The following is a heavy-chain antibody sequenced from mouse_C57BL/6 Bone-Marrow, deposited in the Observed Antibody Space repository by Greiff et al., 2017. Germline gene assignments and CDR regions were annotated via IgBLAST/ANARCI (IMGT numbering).Heavy chain of an antibody. D-gene: IGHD3-2*02. Sequence: DVMLVESGGGLVQPKGSLKLSCAASGFSFNTYAMNWVRQAPGKGLEWVARIRSKSNNYATYYADSVKDRFTISRDDSESMLYLQMNNLKTEDTAMYYCVRHGTAQATFYAMDYWGQGTSVTVSS. J-gene: IGHJ4*01. CDR2: IRSKSNNYAT. CDR3: VRHGTAQATFYAMDY. V-gene: IGHV10-1*01. CDR1: GFSFNTYA.